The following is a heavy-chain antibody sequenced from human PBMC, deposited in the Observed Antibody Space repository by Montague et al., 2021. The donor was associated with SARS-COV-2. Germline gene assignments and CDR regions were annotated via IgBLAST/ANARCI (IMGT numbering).Heavy chain of an antibody. CDR2: IDWDDDK. CDR1: GFSLSTSGMC. V-gene: IGHV2-70*01. CDR3: ARMTTVTYPYYYYYGMDV. J-gene: IGHJ6*02. D-gene: IGHD4-17*01. Sequence: PALVKPTQTLTLTCTFSGFSLSTSGMCVSWIRQPPGKALEWLALIDWDDDKYYSTSLKTRLTISKDTPKNQVVLTMTNMDPVDTATYYCARMTTVTYPYYYYYGMDVWGQGTTVTVSS.